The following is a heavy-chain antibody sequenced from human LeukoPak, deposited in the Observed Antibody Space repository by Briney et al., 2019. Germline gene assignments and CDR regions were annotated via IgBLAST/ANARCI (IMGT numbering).Heavy chain of an antibody. D-gene: IGHD6-13*01. CDR2: ISAYSGNT. V-gene: IGHV1-18*01. Sequence: ASVKVSCKASGYTFTSYGISWVRQAPGQGLEWMGWISAYSGNTNYAQKLQGRVTMTTDTSTSTAYMELRSLRSDDAAVYYCAREYSSSGGDWFDPWGQGTLVTVSS. CDR3: AREYSSSGGDWFDP. J-gene: IGHJ5*02. CDR1: GYTFTSYG.